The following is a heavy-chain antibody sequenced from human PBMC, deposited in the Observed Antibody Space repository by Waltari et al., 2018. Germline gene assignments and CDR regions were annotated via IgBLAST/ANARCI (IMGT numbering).Heavy chain of an antibody. CDR3: ARGGITMMRDAFDI. J-gene: IGHJ3*02. CDR1: GGSFSGYY. D-gene: IGHD3-22*01. V-gene: IGHV4-34*01. CDR2: INHSGST. Sequence: QVQLQQWGAGLLKPSETLSLTYAVYGGSFSGYYWSWIRQPPGKGLEWIGEINHSGSTNYNPSLKSRVTISVDTSKNQFSLKLSSVTAADTAVYYCARGGITMMRDAFDIWGQGTMVTVSS.